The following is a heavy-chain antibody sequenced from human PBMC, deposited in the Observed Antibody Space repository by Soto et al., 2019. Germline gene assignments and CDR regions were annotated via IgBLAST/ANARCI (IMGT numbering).Heavy chain of an antibody. V-gene: IGHV4-59*01. D-gene: IGHD5-12*01. CDR2: IYYSGST. J-gene: IGHJ4*02. Sequence: QVQLQESGPGLVKPSETLSLTCTVSGGSISSYYWSWIRQPPGKGLEWIGYIYYSGSTNYNPPLKSRVTISVDTSKNQFSLKLSSVTAADTAVYYCARRFFGYDSWYFDYWGQGTLVTVSS. CDR3: ARRFFGYDSWYFDY. CDR1: GGSISSYY.